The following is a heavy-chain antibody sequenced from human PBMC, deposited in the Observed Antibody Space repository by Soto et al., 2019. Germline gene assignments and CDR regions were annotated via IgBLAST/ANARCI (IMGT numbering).Heavy chain of an antibody. CDR1: GFSLSTSGVG. J-gene: IGHJ5*02. V-gene: IGHV2-5*02. D-gene: IGHD3-10*01. Sequence: QITLKESGPTLVNPTQTLTLTCTFSGFSLSTSGVGVGWIRQPPGKALEWLALIYWDDDNRYSPSLKSRLTITNDTSKNQVVLTMTSMDPVDTATYSWAHRGGGVRGNWFDPWGQGTLVTVSS. CDR2: IYWDDDN. CDR3: AHRGGGVRGNWFDP.